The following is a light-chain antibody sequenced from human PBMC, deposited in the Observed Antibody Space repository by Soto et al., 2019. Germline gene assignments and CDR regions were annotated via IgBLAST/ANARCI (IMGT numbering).Light chain of an antibody. CDR3: QQYESLPYT. Sequence: DIQLSQSASSLSASVGDRVTITCRASQVMTAYLNWYQQKPGKAPKLVIYDTSNLEIGVPSRFGGSGSGTDFTFTITGLQPEDAATYYCQQYESLPYTFGQGTKLEI. CDR1: QVMTAY. CDR2: DTS. J-gene: IGKJ2*01. V-gene: IGKV1-33*01.